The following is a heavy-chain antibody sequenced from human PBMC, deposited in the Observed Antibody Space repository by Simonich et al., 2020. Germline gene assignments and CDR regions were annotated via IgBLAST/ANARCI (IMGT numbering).Heavy chain of an antibody. J-gene: IGHJ3*02. CDR1: GFTFSSSW. Sequence: EVQLVESGGGLVQPGGSLRLSCAASGFTFSSSWMDWVRQAPGKGLGGGGRINIDGSSKSHADSGKGPFTSARDNAKNTLYLQMNSLRAEDTAVYYCARDYSNYDAFDIWGQGTMVTVSS. V-gene: IGHV3-74*01. D-gene: IGHD4-4*01. CDR3: ARDYSNYDAFDI. CDR2: INIDGSSK.